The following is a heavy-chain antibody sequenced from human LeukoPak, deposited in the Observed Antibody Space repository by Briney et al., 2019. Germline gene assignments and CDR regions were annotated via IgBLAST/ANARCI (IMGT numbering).Heavy chain of an antibody. Sequence: PSETLSLTCTVSGGSISNSVYYWGWIRQPAGKGLEWIGRISSSGYTNYNPSLKSWVTISVDTSKNQFSLKLSSVTAADRGMYYCAGDDCSSSSCYLFHWGQGTLVTVSS. CDR2: ISSSGYT. CDR1: GGSISNSVYY. J-gene: IGHJ4*02. V-gene: IGHV4-61*02. D-gene: IGHD2-2*01. CDR3: AGDDCSSSSCYLFH.